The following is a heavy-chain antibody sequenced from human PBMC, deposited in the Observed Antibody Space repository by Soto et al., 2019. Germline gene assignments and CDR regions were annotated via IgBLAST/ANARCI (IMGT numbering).Heavy chain of an antibody. CDR1: GGTFSIYA. Sequence: SVKVSCKASGGTFSIYAISCVLQSPGQGLDWMGGIIPIFGTANYAQKFQGRVTITADESTSTAYMELSSLRSEDTAVYYCARDVEMATIRTFDYWGQGTLVTVSS. CDR3: ARDVEMATIRTFDY. V-gene: IGHV1-69*13. CDR2: IIPIFGTA. J-gene: IGHJ4*02. D-gene: IGHD5-12*01.